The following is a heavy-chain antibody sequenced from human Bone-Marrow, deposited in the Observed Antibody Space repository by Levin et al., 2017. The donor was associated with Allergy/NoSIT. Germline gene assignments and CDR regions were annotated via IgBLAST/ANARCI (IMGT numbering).Heavy chain of an antibody. CDR1: GFTFSSYA. CDR2: ISYDGSNK. V-gene: IGHV3-30-3*01. CDR3: ARDPQQGPHVLLWFGELGAWFDP. Sequence: PGGSLRLSCAASGFTFSSYAMHWVRQAPGKGLEWVAVISYDGSNKYYADSVKGRFTISRDNSKNTLYLQMNSLRAEDTAVYYCARDPQQGPHVLLWFGELGAWFDPWGQGTLVTVSS. D-gene: IGHD3-10*01. J-gene: IGHJ5*02.